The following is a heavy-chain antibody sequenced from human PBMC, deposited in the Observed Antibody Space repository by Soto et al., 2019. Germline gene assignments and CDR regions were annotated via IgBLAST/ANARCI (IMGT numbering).Heavy chain of an antibody. J-gene: IGHJ4*02. Sequence: SETLSLTCTVSGGSISSNYWTWIRQPPGKGLEWIGYVYNSGSTNYNPSLKSRVTISEDTSKSQFSLKVNSMTAADTAVYYCARYRREAVAGYTLDNWGQGILVIVSS. CDR3: ARYRREAVAGYTLDN. CDR2: VYNSGST. CDR1: GGSISSNY. V-gene: IGHV4-59*01. D-gene: IGHD6-13*01.